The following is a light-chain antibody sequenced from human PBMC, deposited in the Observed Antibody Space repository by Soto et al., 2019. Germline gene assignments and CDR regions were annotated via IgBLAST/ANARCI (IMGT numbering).Light chain of an antibody. CDR3: QQRSTWPPI. Sequence: EIVLTQSPATLSLSPGERATLSCWASQSVNNYLAWYQQRPGQAPRLLIYDASKRDIGIPARFSGSGSGAVFPLTISSLDPEDSAVYYCQQRSTWPPIFGPGTKVEI. V-gene: IGKV3-11*01. J-gene: IGKJ3*01. CDR2: DAS. CDR1: QSVNNY.